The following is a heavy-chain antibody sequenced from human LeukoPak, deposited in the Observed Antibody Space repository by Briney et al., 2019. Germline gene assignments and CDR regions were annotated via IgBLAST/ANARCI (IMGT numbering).Heavy chain of an antibody. CDR2: IYTGGTT. J-gene: IGHJ4*02. CDR3: ARDSSSYYFDY. Sequence: GGSLRLSCADSGFTVTSTHMNWVREAPGKGLEWVSIIYTGGTTHYADSLKDRFTISRDDSINTLYLQMNSLRAEDTVFYYWARDSSSYYFDYWGQGTLVTVSS. D-gene: IGHD6-6*01. V-gene: IGHV3-66*01. CDR1: GFTVTSTH.